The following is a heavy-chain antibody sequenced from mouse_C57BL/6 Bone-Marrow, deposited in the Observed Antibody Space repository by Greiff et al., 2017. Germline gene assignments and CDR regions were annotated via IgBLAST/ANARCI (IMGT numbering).Heavy chain of an antibody. CDR1: GYTFTNYW. CDR2: IYPGGGYT. V-gene: IGHV1-63*01. Sequence: QVQLQQSGAELVRPGTSVKMSCKASGYTFTNYWIGWAKQRPGHGLEWIGDIYPGGGYTNYNEKVKGKATLTADKSSSTAYMQFSSLTSADSAIYYCARWSPLRYYFDYWGQGTTLTVSS. D-gene: IGHD2-12*01. CDR3: ARWSPLRYYFDY. J-gene: IGHJ2*01.